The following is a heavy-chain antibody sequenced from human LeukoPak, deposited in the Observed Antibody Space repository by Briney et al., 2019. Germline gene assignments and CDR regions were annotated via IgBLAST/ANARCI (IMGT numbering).Heavy chain of an antibody. Sequence: GASVKVSCKASGGTFSSYAISWARQAPGQGLEWMGGIIPIFGTANYAQKFQGRVTITTDESTSTAYMELSSLRSEDTAVYYCARLVRRAFDIWGQGTMVTVSS. CDR1: GGTFSSYA. CDR3: ARLVRRAFDI. J-gene: IGHJ3*02. CDR2: IIPIFGTA. V-gene: IGHV1-69*05. D-gene: IGHD2-2*01.